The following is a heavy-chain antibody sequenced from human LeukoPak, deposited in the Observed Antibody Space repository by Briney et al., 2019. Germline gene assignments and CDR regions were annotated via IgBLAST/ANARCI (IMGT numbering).Heavy chain of an antibody. V-gene: IGHV4-59*01. J-gene: IGHJ2*01. CDR1: GGSISSYY. Sequence: SETLSLTCTVSGGSISSYYWSWIRQPPGKGLEWFGYIYYSGSTNYNPSLKSRVTISVDTSKNQFSLKLSSVTAADTAAYYCARSSGVNWYFDLWGRGTLVTVSS. CDR2: IYYSGST. CDR3: ARSSGVNWYFDL. D-gene: IGHD2-8*01.